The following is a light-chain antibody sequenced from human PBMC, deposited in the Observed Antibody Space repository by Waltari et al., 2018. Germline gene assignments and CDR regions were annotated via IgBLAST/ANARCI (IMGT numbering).Light chain of an antibody. J-gene: IGKJ4*01. V-gene: IGKV3-15*01. Sequence: EVVMTQSPATLSVSPGERATLSCRASQCVSRDLAGYQPKPGQAPRLLIYGASTRITGVPARFTGSGSGAEFSLTISSLQSEDVAIYYCQQFNNWPQTFGGGTQVEIK. CDR1: QCVSRD. CDR3: QQFNNWPQT. CDR2: GAS.